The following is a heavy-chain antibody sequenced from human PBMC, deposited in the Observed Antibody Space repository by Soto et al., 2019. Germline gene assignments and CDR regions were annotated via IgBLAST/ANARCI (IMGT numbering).Heavy chain of an antibody. CDR1: GYTFTSYG. Sequence: QVQLVQSGAEVKKPGASVKVSCKASGYTFTSYGISWVRQAPGQGLEWMGWISAYNGNTNYAQKLQGRVTMTTDTSTSTAYMELRSMRSDDTAVYYCARDPARPDVFHYYYGMDVWGQGTTVTVSS. CDR2: ISAYNGNT. CDR3: ARDPARPDVFHYYYGMDV. J-gene: IGHJ6*02. D-gene: IGHD6-6*01. V-gene: IGHV1-18*04.